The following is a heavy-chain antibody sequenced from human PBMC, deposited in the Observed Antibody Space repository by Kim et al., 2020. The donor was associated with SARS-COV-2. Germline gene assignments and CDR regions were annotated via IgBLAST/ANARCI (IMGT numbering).Heavy chain of an antibody. V-gene: IGHV4-39*01. D-gene: IGHD6-19*01. Sequence: SETLSLTCTVSGGSISSSSYYWGWIRQPPGKGLEWIGSIYYSGSTYYNPSLKSRVTISVVTSKNQFSLKLSSVTAADTAVYYCARHIPPLAVASTSNDYWGQGTLVTVSS. CDR3: ARHIPPLAVASTSNDY. J-gene: IGHJ4*02. CDR1: GGSISSSSYY. CDR2: IYYSGST.